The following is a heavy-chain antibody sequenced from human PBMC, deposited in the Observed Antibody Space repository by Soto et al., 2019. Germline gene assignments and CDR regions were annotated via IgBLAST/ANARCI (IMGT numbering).Heavy chain of an antibody. CDR1: GFTFSTYW. Sequence: EVQLVESGGGLVQPGGSLRLSCAASGFTFSTYWMSWVRQAPGKGLEWVASIKQDGSEEYYVDSVKGRFTISRDNAKNSLYLQRNSLIAEDTGVYYCAGRMWWWTGWGQGTLVTVSS. D-gene: IGHD2-21*01. CDR3: AGRMWWWTG. J-gene: IGHJ4*02. V-gene: IGHV3-7*01. CDR2: IKQDGSEE.